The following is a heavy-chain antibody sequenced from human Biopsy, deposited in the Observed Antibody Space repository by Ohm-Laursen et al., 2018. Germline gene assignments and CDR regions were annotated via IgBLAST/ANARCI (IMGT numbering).Heavy chain of an antibody. CDR1: GDSINSSY. CDR3: ARRGSGGRSFDY. V-gene: IGHV4-59*08. J-gene: IGHJ4*02. CDR2: ISNSGNT. D-gene: IGHD2-15*01. Sequence: GTLSLTCNVSGDSINSSYWSWIRQPPGKGLEWIGFISNSGNTNYNPSLKSRVTISVDTSKNQISLKLGSVTVADTAVFYCARRGSGGRSFDYWGQGSLVTVSS.